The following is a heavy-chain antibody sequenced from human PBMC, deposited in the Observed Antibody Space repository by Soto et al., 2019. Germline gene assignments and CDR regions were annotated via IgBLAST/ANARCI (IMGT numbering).Heavy chain of an antibody. CDR2: IRQDGSAN. V-gene: IGHV3-7*04. Sequence: DVQLVESGGGLVQPGGSLRLSCAVSGFTFSTYYMHWFRQVPGKGLEWVANIRQDGSANYYVDSVKGRFTISRDNAKNSLYLQMNSLRVDDTAMYYCAGGTGWHRLDWGQGTLVTVSA. CDR1: GFTFSTYY. J-gene: IGHJ4*02. D-gene: IGHD6-25*01. CDR3: AGGTGWHRLD.